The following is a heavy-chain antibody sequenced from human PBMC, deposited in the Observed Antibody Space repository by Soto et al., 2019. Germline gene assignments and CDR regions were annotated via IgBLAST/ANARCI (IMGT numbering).Heavy chain of an antibody. D-gene: IGHD1-1*01. J-gene: IGHJ4*02. Sequence: PRLSCVASGFDFSDFHISWVRQAPGKGLEWISYISSSLGHTDYAESVKGRFTISRDNAKSSVFLEMSDLRSDDTAVYYCAANWNFGLNFWGKGTLVPVS. V-gene: IGHV3-11*03. CDR1: GFDFSDFH. CDR2: ISSSLGHT. CDR3: AANWNFGLNF.